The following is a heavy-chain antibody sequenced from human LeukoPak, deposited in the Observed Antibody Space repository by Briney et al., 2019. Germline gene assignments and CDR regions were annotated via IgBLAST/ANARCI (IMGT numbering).Heavy chain of an antibody. D-gene: IGHD5-18*01. Sequence: SGPTLVKPTETLTLTCTVSGFPLSNARVGVSWIRQPPGKALEWLAHIFSNDEKSYSTSLKTRLTISKDTSKSQVVLTMTNMDPVDTATYYCARIQDRYSFGFYDYWGQGTLVTVSS. V-gene: IGHV2-26*01. CDR2: IFSNDEK. CDR1: GFPLSNARVG. J-gene: IGHJ4*02. CDR3: ARIQDRYSFGFYDY.